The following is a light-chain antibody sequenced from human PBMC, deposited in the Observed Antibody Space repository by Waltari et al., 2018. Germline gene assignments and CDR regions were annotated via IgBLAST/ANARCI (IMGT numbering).Light chain of an antibody. CDR2: EDN. V-gene: IGLV3-10*01. CDR3: YSTDSGGDHRGV. J-gene: IGLJ3*02. CDR1: ALPRKH. Sequence: SHELTQPPAVSVSPGQTARIPCSGSALPRKHADWYHKKSGQVPLLVIYEDNRRPSGIPARFSGSSSGTKATLTITGAQADDEGDYYCYSTDSGGDHRGVFGGGTRLTVL.